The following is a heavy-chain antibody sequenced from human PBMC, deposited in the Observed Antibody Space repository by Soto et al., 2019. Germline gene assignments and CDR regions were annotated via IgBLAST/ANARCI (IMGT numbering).Heavy chain of an antibody. CDR2: ISSSGSTI. CDR3: AASGGVVVIPNWFDP. D-gene: IGHD3-22*01. V-gene: IGHV3-48*03. J-gene: IGHJ5*02. CDR1: GFTFSSYE. Sequence: GGSLRLSCAASGFTFSSYEMNWVRQAPGKGLEWVSYISSSGSTIYYADSVKGRFTISRDNAKNSLYLQMNSLRAEDTAVYHCAASGGVVVIPNWFDPWGQGTLVTVSS.